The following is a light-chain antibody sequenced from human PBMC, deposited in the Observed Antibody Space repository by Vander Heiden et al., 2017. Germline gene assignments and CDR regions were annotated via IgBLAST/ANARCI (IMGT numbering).Light chain of an antibody. CDR1: QNISDY. J-gene: IGKJ4*01. V-gene: IGKV1-33*01. CDR2: DAS. CDR3: QQYDNLPPL. Sequence: DIQISESSSFLSAAVGDRVTITCQASQNISDYLSWYQQKPGKAPKLLIYDASNLETGVPSRFSGSGSGTDFTFSISSLQPEDIATYYCQQYDNLPPLFGGGTKVEIK.